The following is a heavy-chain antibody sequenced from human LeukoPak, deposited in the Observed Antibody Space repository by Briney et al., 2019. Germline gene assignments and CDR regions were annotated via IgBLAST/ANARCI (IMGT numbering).Heavy chain of an antibody. CDR1: GVIFSDYW. CDR2: IREDGNEK. J-gene: IGHJ6*03. Sequence: GGSLRLSCVASGVIFSDYWMSWVRQAPGKGLEWVGNIREDGNEKNYVDSVKGRFTISRENSKNTLYLQMNSLRAEDTAVYYCAKDRKYCSSTSCPLTPDYYMDVWGKGTTVTVSS. CDR3: AKDRKYCSSTSCPLTPDYYMDV. D-gene: IGHD2-2*01. V-gene: IGHV3-7*03.